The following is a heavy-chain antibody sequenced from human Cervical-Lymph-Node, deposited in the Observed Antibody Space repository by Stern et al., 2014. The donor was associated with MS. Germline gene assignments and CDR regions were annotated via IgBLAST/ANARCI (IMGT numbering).Heavy chain of an antibody. CDR3: ARAHDILTGYYTPLDY. J-gene: IGHJ4*02. D-gene: IGHD3-9*01. CDR2: INHSGST. CDR1: GGSFSGYY. V-gene: IGHV4-34*01. Sequence: QVQLQQWGAGLLKPSETLSLTCAVYGGSFSGYYWSWIRQPPGKGLEWIGEINHSGSTNYNPSLKSRGTISVDTSKNQFSLKLSSVTAADTAVYYCARAHDILTGYYTPLDYWGQGTLVTVSS.